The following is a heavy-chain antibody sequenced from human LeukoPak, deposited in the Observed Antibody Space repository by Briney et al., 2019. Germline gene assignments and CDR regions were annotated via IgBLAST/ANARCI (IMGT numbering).Heavy chain of an antibody. V-gene: IGHV3-53*01. J-gene: IGHJ4*02. D-gene: IGHD2-15*01. CDR2: IYSGGST. CDR1: GFTVSSNY. Sequence: GGSLRLSCAASGFTVSSNYMSWVRQARGKGLEWVSVIYSGGSTYYADSVKGRFTISRDNSKNTLYLQMNSLRAEDTAVYYCATGTFGDCSGGSCYSAFDYWGQGTLVTVSS. CDR3: ATGTFGDCSGGSCYSAFDY.